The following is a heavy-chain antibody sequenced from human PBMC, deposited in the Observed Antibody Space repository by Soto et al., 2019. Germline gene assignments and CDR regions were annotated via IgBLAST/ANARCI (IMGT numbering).Heavy chain of an antibody. Sequence: SQTLSLTCAISVDIVSSNSAAWNCIRQSPSRGLEWLGRTYYRSKWYNDYAVSVKSRITINPDTSKNQFSLQLNSVTPEDTAVYYCARARYSSSWEWDYWGQGTLVTVSS. V-gene: IGHV6-1*01. CDR3: ARARYSSSWEWDY. D-gene: IGHD6-13*01. J-gene: IGHJ4*02. CDR2: TYYRSKWYN. CDR1: VDIVSSNSAA.